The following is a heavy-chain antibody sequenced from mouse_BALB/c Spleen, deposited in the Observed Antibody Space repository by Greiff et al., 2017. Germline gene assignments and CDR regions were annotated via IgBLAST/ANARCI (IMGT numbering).Heavy chain of an antibody. J-gene: IGHJ4*01. CDR2: IYPYNGGT. CDR1: GYTFTDYN. D-gene: IGHD2-4*01. CDR3: ARWGMISYAMDY. Sequence: VQLQQSGPELVKPGASVKISCKASGYTFTDYNMHWVKQSHGKSLEWIGCIYPYNGGTGYNQKFKSKATLTVDNSSSTAYMELRSLTSEDSAVYYCARWGMISYAMDYWGQGTSVTVSS. V-gene: IGHV1S29*02.